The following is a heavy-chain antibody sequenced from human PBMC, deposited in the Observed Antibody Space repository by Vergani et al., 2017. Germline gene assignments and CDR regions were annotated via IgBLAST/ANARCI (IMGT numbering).Heavy chain of an antibody. CDR3: ARGMRGKYADY. CDR2: INHSGST. Sequence: QVQLQQWGAGLLKPSETLSLTCAVYGGSFSGYYWSWIRQPPGKGLEWIGEINHSGSTNYNPSLKSRVTISVDTSKNQFSLKLSSVTAADTAVYYCARGMRGKYADYWGQGTLVTVSS. V-gene: IGHV4-34*01. J-gene: IGHJ4*02. D-gene: IGHD1-26*01. CDR1: GGSFSGYY.